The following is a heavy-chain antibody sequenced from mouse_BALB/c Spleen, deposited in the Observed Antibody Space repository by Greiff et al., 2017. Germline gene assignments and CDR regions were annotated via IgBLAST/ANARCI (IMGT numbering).Heavy chain of an antibody. CDR1: GFTFSSYA. J-gene: IGHJ4*01. CDR3: ARKGTFMDY. CDR2: ISSGGSYT. D-gene: IGHD3-3*01. V-gene: IGHV5-9-3*01. Sequence: EVKVVESGGGLVKPGGSLKLSCAASGFTFSSYAMSWVRQTPEKRLEWVATISSGGSYTYYPDSVKGRFTISRDNAKNTLYLQMSSLRSEDTAMYYCARKGTFMDYWGQGTSVTVSS.